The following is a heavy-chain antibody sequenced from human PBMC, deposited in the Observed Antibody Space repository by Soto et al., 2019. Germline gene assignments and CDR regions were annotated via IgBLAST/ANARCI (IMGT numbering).Heavy chain of an antibody. V-gene: IGHV4-59*01. D-gene: IGHD3-3*01. CDR1: GGSISSYY. CDR2: IYYSGST. CDR3: ARVREFWSDRYFDY. J-gene: IGHJ4*02. Sequence: SETLSLTCTVSGGSISSYYWSWIRQPPGKGLEWIGYIYYSGSTNYNPSLKSRVPISVDTSKNQFSLKLSSVTAADTAVYYCARVREFWSDRYFDYWGQGTLVTVSS.